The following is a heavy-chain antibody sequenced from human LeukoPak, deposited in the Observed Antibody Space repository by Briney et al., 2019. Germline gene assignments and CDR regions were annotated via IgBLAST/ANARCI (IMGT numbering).Heavy chain of an antibody. J-gene: IGHJ4*02. CDR1: GGSVSGGNYY. Sequence: SETLSLTCTVSGGSVSGGNYYCSWIRQSPGKGLEWIGYIHYSGSTVYNPSLKMRVTRSIDTSKDQFSLDLSSATAADTAVYYCTRTGSTGGYWGQGTLVTVSS. CDR2: IHYSGST. D-gene: IGHD1-7*01. CDR3: TRTGSTGGY. V-gene: IGHV4-61*01.